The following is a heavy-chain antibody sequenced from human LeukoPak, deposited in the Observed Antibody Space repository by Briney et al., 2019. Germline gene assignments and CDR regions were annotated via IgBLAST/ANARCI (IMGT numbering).Heavy chain of an antibody. D-gene: IGHD3-3*01. J-gene: IGHJ4*02. CDR1: GGSISSYY. V-gene: IGHV4-4*07. CDR3: ARSKGIFGVIAGPFDY. Sequence: SETLSLTCTVSGGSISSYYWSWIRQPAGKGLEWIGRIYTSGSTNYNPSLKSRVTMSVDTSKNQFSLKLSSVTAADTAVYYCARSKGIFGVIAGPFDYWGQGTLVTVSS. CDR2: IYTSGST.